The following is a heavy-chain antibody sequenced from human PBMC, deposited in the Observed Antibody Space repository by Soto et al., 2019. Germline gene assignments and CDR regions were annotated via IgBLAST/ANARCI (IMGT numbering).Heavy chain of an antibody. CDR1: GFTFSRYS. J-gene: IGHJ4*02. Sequence: PVGSLRLSCAASGFTFSRYSMYWVRQAPGKGLEWVSSISSSNGYIYYADSVKGRFAISRDNAKNSLYLQMNSLRAEDTAVYYCARDRFEYSSSSDFDYWGQGTLVTVSS. D-gene: IGHD6-6*01. CDR2: ISSSNGYI. CDR3: ARDRFEYSSSSDFDY. V-gene: IGHV3-21*01.